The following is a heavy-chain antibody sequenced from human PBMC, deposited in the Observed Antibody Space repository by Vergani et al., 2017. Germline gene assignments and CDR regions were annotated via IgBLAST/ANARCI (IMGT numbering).Heavy chain of an antibody. V-gene: IGHV1-46*03. J-gene: IGHJ4*02. CDR3: ARGDYGILTGYRY. D-gene: IGHD3-9*01. CDR1: GYTFSNYY. CDR2: INPSGGHT. Sequence: QVQVVQSGAEVKKSGASVKVSCKTSGYTFSNYYMHWVRQAPGQGLEWMGIINPSGGHTNYAQKFQGRVTMTRDTSTSTVHMELSSLRSEDTAIYYCARGDYGILTGYRYWGQGTLVTVSA.